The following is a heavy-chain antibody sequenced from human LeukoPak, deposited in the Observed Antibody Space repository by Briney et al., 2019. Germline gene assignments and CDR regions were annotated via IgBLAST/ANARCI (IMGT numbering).Heavy chain of an antibody. J-gene: IGHJ4*02. V-gene: IGHV3-21*01. CDR3: ARGTKFSGAFDY. Sequence: GGSLRLSCAASGFTFSSYSMNWVRQAPGKGLEWVSSISSSSSYIYYADSVKGRFTISRDNAKNSLYLQMNSLRAEDTAVYYCARGTKFSGAFDYWGQGTLVTVSS. CDR2: ISSSSSYI. D-gene: IGHD3-10*02. CDR1: GFTFSSYS.